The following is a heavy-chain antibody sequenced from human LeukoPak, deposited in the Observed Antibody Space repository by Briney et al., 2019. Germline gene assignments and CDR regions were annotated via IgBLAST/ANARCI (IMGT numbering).Heavy chain of an antibody. J-gene: IGHJ4*02. CDR3: ASEDLTGWGDYYFDY. CDR2: IYYSGST. V-gene: IGHV4-61*05. CDR1: GGSIGSSSYY. D-gene: IGHD2-21*02. Sequence: PSETLSLTCTVSGGSIGSSSYYWGWIRQPPGKGPEWIGYIYYSGSTNYNPSLKSRVTISVDTSKNQFSLKLSSVTAAGTAVYYCASEDLTGWGDYYFDYWGQGTLVTVSS.